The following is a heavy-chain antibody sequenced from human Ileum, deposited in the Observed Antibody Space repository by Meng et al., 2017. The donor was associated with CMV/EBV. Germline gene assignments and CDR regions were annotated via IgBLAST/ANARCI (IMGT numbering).Heavy chain of an antibody. CDR3: ARDLSPDFWNGHLDY. CDR2: VHFSGSA. CDR1: GGSVSSGSHY. J-gene: IGHJ4*02. D-gene: IGHD3-3*01. Sequence: SETLSLTCTVSGGSVSSGSHYWSWLRQPPGKGLEWLGYVHFSGSANYNPSLESRLSMSVDTSQNRLYLRLSSVTAADTAVYYCARDLSPDFWNGHLDYWGQGTLVTVSS. V-gene: IGHV4-61*01.